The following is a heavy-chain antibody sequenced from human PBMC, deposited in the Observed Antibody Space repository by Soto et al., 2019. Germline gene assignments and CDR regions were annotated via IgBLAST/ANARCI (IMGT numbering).Heavy chain of an antibody. CDR2: IISIFGTP. CDR3: ARNQDGGYEQGDY. V-gene: IGHV1-69*12. D-gene: IGHD5-12*01. CDR1: GGTFAISV. Sequence: QVQLVQSGAESKKPGSSVKVSCKASGGTFAISVFNGVRQAPGQGLEWMGGIISIFGTPNYSQKFLGRITNTADESTSTGYMELSNLGADYTAIYYCARNQDGGYEQGDYWGQGTQVTVSS. J-gene: IGHJ4*02.